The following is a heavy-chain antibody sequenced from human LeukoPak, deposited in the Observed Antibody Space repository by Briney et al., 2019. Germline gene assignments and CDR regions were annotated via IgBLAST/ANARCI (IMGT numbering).Heavy chain of an antibody. CDR1: GFTFSSYG. CDR2: MSYDGSNK. D-gene: IGHD3-22*01. CDR3: AKGGSYDL. V-gene: IGHV3-30*18. J-gene: IGHJ3*01. Sequence: PGGSLRLSCAASGFTFSSYGMHWVRQAPGKGLEWVAVMSYDGSNKYYADSVKGRFTISRDNSKNTLYLQMNSLRAEDTAVYYCAKGGSYDLWGQGTMVTVSS.